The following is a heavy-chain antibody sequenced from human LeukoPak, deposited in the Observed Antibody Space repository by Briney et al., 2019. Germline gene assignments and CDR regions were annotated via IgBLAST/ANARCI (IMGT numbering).Heavy chain of an antibody. Sequence: GGSLRLSCAASGFTFSSYWMHWVRQAPGMGLVWVSRINSDGSSTTYADSVKGRFTISRDNAKNTLYLQMNSLRAEDTAVYYCARDYTEEQIDYWGQGTLVTVSS. CDR3: ARDYTEEQIDY. D-gene: IGHD1/OR15-1a*01. J-gene: IGHJ4*02. CDR1: GFTFSSYW. CDR2: INSDGSST. V-gene: IGHV3-74*01.